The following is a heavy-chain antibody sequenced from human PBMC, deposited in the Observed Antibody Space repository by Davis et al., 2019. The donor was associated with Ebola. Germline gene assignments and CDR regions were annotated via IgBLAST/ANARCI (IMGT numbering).Heavy chain of an antibody. CDR2: IYYSGST. Sequence: SETLSLTCTVSGGSISSGGYYWSWIRQHPGKGLEWIGYIYYSGSTYYNPSLKSRVTISVDTSKSQFSLQLTSVTDADTAMYYCARNYKGFWSGSSRGYWGQGTLVTVSS. D-gene: IGHD3-3*01. J-gene: IGHJ4*02. CDR3: ARNYKGFWSGSSRGY. V-gene: IGHV4-31*03. CDR1: GGSISSGGYY.